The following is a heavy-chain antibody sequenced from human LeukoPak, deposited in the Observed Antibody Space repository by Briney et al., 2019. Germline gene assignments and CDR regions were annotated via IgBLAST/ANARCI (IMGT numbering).Heavy chain of an antibody. V-gene: IGHV3-7*03. Sequence: SGGSLRLSCVASRFIFGKYWKSWVRQAPGKGLEWVANIKLDGSEKNYVDSVKGRFTISRDNTKNSLYLQMNSLRAEDTAVFYCARDQYDTWSRRGNFDSWGQGTLVIVSS. D-gene: IGHD3/OR15-3a*01. CDR3: ARDQYDTWSRRGNFDS. CDR2: IKLDGSEK. CDR1: RFIFGKYW. J-gene: IGHJ4*02.